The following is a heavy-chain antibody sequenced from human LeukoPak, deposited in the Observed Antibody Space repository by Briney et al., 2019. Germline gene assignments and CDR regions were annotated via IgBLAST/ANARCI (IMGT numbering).Heavy chain of an antibody. CDR2: ISSRGGIA. Sequence: PGGSLRLSCAASGFTFSSFEMNWVRQAPGKGLEWDSHISSRGGIAFYADSVKGRFTISRDNAKNSLYLQMNSLRAEDTAVYYCARDAQAGTTSMGFDYWGQGTLVTVSS. J-gene: IGHJ4*02. D-gene: IGHD1-1*01. CDR3: ARDAQAGTTSMGFDY. V-gene: IGHV3-48*03. CDR1: GFTFSSFE.